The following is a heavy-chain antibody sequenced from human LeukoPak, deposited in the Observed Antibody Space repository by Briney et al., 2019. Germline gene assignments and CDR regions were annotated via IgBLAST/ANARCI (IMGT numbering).Heavy chain of an antibody. D-gene: IGHD3-10*01. CDR2: ISGSGGST. J-gene: IGHJ4*02. Sequence: GGSLRLSCAASGFTFSSYAMSWVRQAPGKGREWVSAISGSGGSTYYADSVKGRFNISRDNAKNTLYLQINSLRAEDTAVYYCARSRMRLMVRGVTSPCDYWGQGALVTVSS. V-gene: IGHV3-23*01. CDR3: ARSRMRLMVRGVTSPCDY. CDR1: GFTFSSYA.